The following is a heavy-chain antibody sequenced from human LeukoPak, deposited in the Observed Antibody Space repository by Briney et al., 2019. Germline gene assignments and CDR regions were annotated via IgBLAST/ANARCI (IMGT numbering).Heavy chain of an antibody. D-gene: IGHD5-12*01. J-gene: IGHJ2*01. CDR3: AKDRGSVAATRNFDL. CDR2: IWYDGSNK. CDR1: GFTFSSYG. V-gene: IGHV3-33*06. Sequence: PGRSLRLSCAASGFTFSSYGMHWVRQAPGKGLEWVAVIWYDGSNKYYADSVKGRFTISRDNSKNTLYLKMNSLRAEDTAVYYCAKDRGSVAATRNFDLWGRGTLVTVSS.